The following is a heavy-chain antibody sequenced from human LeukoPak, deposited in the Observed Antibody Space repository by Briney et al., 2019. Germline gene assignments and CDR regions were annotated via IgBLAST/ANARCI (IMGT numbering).Heavy chain of an antibody. CDR3: ARVGPGIAARRAVGYYYYMDV. V-gene: IGHV1-69*05. Sequence: ASVKVSCKASGGTFSSYAISWVRQAPGQGLEWMGGIIPIFGTANYAQKFQGRVTITTDESTSTAYMELSSLRSEDTAVYYCARVGPGIAARRAVGYYYYMDVWGKGTTVTVSS. CDR2: IIPIFGTA. J-gene: IGHJ6*03. D-gene: IGHD6-6*01. CDR1: GGTFSSYA.